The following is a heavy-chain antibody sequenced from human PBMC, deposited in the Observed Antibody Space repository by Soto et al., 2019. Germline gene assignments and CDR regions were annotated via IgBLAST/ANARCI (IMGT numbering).Heavy chain of an antibody. V-gene: IGHV3-15*07. D-gene: IGHD2-21*01. Sequence: GGSLRLSCAASGITFIYAWMDWVRQAPGKRLEWVGRIKSQASGGTIDYAAPVKGRFTISRDDSKNTVYLQMDSLKTEDTAVYYCTHLLSLAHPYSYLWGQGTQVTASS. CDR1: GITFIYAW. J-gene: IGHJ4*02. CDR2: IKSQASGGTI. CDR3: THLLSLAHPYSYL.